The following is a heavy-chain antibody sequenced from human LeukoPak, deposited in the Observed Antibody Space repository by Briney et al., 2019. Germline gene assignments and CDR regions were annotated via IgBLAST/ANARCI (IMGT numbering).Heavy chain of an antibody. Sequence: GASVKVSCKVSGYTLTELSVRWVRQAPGKGLEWMGGFDPEDGGRIYAQKFQGRVTMTEDTSTDTAYMELSSLRSEDTAVYYCASQAGIAAAGNRRRRRVDWGQGTLVTVSS. CDR2: FDPEDGGR. CDR3: ASQAGIAAAGNRRRRRVD. J-gene: IGHJ4*02. CDR1: GYTLTELS. V-gene: IGHV1-24*01. D-gene: IGHD6-13*01.